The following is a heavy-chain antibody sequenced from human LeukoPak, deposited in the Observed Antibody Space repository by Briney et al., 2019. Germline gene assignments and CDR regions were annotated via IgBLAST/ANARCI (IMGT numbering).Heavy chain of an antibody. Sequence: PGGSLRLSCAASGFTFSSYSMNWVRQAPGKGLEWVSSISSSSYIYYADSVKGRFTISRDNAKNSLYLQMNSLRAEDTAVYYCARPPTRTDSGLDYWGQGTLATVSS. D-gene: IGHD5-12*01. J-gene: IGHJ4*02. CDR2: ISSSSYI. CDR1: GFTFSSYS. CDR3: ARPPTRTDSGLDY. V-gene: IGHV3-21*01.